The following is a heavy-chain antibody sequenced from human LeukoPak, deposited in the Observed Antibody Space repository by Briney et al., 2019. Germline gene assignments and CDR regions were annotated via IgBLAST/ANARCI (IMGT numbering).Heavy chain of an antibody. V-gene: IGHV4-59*08. CDR2: IYSSGST. CDR3: AKSVRTASFEY. CDR1: GASFSSNY. Sequence: SETLSLTCTVSGASFSSNYCSWIRQPPGKGLEWIGYIYSSGSTNSNPSLKSRVTMSVDTSKNQFSLRLTSVTAADTAFYYCAKSVRTASFEYWGQGTLVTVSS. D-gene: IGHD2-21*02. J-gene: IGHJ4*02.